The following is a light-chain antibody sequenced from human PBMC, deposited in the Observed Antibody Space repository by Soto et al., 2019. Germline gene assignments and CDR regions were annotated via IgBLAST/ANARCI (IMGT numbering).Light chain of an antibody. Sequence: IQMTQSPSSLSASVGDRVTISCRASQGIGNALGWYQQKPGKAPKLLIFAASSLQSGVPSRFSGSRSGPDFTLTISSLQPEDFATYYCQQSYSSPPTFGQGTKVDIK. CDR1: QGIGNA. CDR3: QQSYSSPPT. V-gene: IGKV1-39*01. J-gene: IGKJ1*01. CDR2: AAS.